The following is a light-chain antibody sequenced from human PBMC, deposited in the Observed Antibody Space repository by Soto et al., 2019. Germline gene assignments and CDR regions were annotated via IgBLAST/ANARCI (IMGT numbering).Light chain of an antibody. J-gene: IGKJ4*01. Sequence: DIQVTQKTSSLSASVGDRVTITCRASQSISTYLIWYQQKPGKAPKLLIYAASSLPSGVPSRFSGSGSGTDFTLTISSLQPEDFATYYCQQSYSTPLPFCGGTIVDIK. CDR3: QQSYSTPLP. CDR2: AAS. CDR1: QSISTY. V-gene: IGKV1-39*01.